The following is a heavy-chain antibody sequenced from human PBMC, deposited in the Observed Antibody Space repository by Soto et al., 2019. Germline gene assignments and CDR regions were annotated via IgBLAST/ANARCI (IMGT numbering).Heavy chain of an antibody. D-gene: IGHD3-10*01. V-gene: IGHV4-34*01. CDR3: ARRLGKRKLLWFGELYF. Sequence: SETLSLTCAVYGGSFSGYYWSWIRQPPGKGLEWIGEINHSGSTNYNPSLKSRVTISVDTSKNQFSLKLSSVTAADTVVYYCARRLGKRKLLWFGELYFGGQGTLVTVSS. J-gene: IGHJ4*02. CDR2: INHSGST. CDR1: GGSFSGYY.